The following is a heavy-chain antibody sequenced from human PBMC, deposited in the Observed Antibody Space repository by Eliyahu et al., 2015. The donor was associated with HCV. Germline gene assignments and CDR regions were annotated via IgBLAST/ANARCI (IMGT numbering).Heavy chain of an antibody. Sequence: QVQLVQSGAEVKKPGAXVXVSCXXSGXVFTXYYXHWVRQXPGQGLEWMGWINPNSAGSSVAPKYQGRVTMTRDTSINTVYMEVNDLRSDDTAVYYCARDPPAAVYAYGEYWGQGTLVTVSS. CDR2: INPNSAGS. CDR3: ARDPPAAVYAYGEY. V-gene: IGHV1-2*02. J-gene: IGHJ4*02. CDR1: GXVFTXYY. D-gene: IGHD2/OR15-2a*01.